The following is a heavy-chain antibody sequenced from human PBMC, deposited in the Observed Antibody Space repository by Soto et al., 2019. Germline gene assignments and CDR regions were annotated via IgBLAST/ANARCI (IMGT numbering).Heavy chain of an antibody. CDR3: TTGPRGY. CDR2: IQSKAVGGAT. CDR1: GFTFSAAW. J-gene: IGHJ4*02. V-gene: IGHV3-15*07. Sequence: EVQLVESGGGLVKPGGSLRLSCAASGFTFSAAWMHWVCQAPGKGLEWVGRIQSKAVGGATEYAAAVKARFTISRDDSMNTVFLQMSGLRTEDTAVYYCTTGPRGYWGQGTLVTVSS.